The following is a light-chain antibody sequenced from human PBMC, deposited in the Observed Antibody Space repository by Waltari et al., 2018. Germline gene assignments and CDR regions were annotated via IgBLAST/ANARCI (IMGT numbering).Light chain of an antibody. CDR1: QSVSRH. Sequence: EIVITQAPATLSVPPHARGTLSCGARQSVSRHLAWYLQRPGQAPRLLITGSSTRATGIPARFSGSGSGTDFTLTISSLQPEDFATYYCQQHDNPPFTFGQGTKLEIK. CDR2: GSS. J-gene: IGKJ2*01. CDR3: QQHDNPPFT. V-gene: IGKV3-15*01.